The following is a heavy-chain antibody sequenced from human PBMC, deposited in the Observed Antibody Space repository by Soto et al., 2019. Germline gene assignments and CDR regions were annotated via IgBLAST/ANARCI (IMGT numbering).Heavy chain of an antibody. Sequence: GASVKVSCKASGYTFTSYGISWVRQAPGQGLERMGWISAYNGNTNYAQKLQGRVTMTTDTSTSTAYMELRSVRADDTAVYYCARSAQGYCTNGVCYREYYYYYGMDVWGQGTTVTVSS. J-gene: IGHJ6*02. CDR1: GYTFTSYG. V-gene: IGHV1-18*04. CDR2: ISAYNGNT. CDR3: ARSAQGYCTNGVCYREYYYYYGMDV. D-gene: IGHD2-8*01.